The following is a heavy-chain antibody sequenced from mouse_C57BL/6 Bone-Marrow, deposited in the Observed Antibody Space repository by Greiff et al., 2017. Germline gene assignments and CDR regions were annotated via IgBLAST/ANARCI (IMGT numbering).Heavy chain of an antibody. Sequence: QVQLQQSGAELVKPGASVKMSCKASGYTFTTYPIEWMKQNHGKSLEWIGNFHPYNDDTKYNEKFKGKATLTVEKSSSTVYLELSRLTSDDSAVYYCARGSYYDGSSTSGVPYWYFDVGGTGTTVTVSS. D-gene: IGHD1-1*01. J-gene: IGHJ1*03. CDR3: ARGSYYDGSSTSGVPYWYFDV. V-gene: IGHV1-47*01. CDR2: FHPYNDDT. CDR1: GYTFTTYP.